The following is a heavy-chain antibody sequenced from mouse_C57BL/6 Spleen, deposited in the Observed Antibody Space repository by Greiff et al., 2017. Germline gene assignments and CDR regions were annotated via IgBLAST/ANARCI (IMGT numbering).Heavy chain of an antibody. D-gene: IGHD2-1*01. CDR2: IYPGDGDT. V-gene: IGHV1-82*01. CDR1: GYAFSSSW. J-gene: IGHJ2*01. Sequence: QVQLQQSGPELVKPGASVKISCKASGYAFSSSWMNWVKQRPGKGLEWIGRIYPGDGDTNYNGKFKGKATLTADKSSSTAYMQLSSLTSEDSAVYFCARVYYGNFGFDYWGQGTTLTVSS. CDR3: ARVYYGNFGFDY.